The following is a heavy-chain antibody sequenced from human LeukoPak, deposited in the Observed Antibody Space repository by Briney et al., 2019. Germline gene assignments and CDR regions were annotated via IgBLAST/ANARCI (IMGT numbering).Heavy chain of an antibody. CDR2: INPNTGGT. J-gene: IGHJ5*02. CDR3: ARQRVAAAGPNWFDP. CDR1: GYTFTAYY. V-gene: IGHV1-2*02. Sequence: ASVKVSCQASGYTFTAYYIHWVRQAPGQGLEWMGWINPNTGGTNYAQQFQGRVTMTRDTSISTAYMELSRLKSDDTAVYYCARQRVAAAGPNWFDPWGQGTLVTVSS. D-gene: IGHD6-13*01.